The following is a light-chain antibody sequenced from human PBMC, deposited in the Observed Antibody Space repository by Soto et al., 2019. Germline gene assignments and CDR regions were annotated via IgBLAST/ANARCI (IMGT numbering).Light chain of an antibody. V-gene: IGKV3-20*01. CDR2: AAS. Sequence: EIVLTQSPGTLSLSPGERATLSCRASQSVSSYYLAWYQQKPGQAPRLLIYAASSRATGIPDRFSGGGSGTDVPRSISRLEPEDFAVYYCQQCGSSPWTFGQGTKVEIK. CDR3: QQCGSSPWT. J-gene: IGKJ1*01. CDR1: QSVSSYY.